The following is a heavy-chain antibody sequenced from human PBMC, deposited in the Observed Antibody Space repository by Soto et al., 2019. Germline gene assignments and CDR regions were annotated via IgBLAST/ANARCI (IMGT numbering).Heavy chain of an antibody. Sequence: PSETLSLTCAVSGGSVNNNKWWGWIRQPPGKGLEWIGSVYYSGSTYYNPSLKSRLSISVDTSKNQFSLKLSSVTAADTAVYYCASGDFWSGYFSWFDPWGQGPLVTVSP. V-gene: IGHV4-39*01. D-gene: IGHD3-3*01. CDR3: ASGDFWSGYFSWFDP. CDR2: VYYSGST. J-gene: IGHJ5*02. CDR1: GGSVNNNKW.